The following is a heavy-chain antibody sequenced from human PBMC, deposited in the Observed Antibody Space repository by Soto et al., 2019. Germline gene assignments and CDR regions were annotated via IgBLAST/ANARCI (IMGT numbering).Heavy chain of an antibody. J-gene: IGHJ4*02. CDR3: ARDLGRNSSS. V-gene: IGHV3-64*01. Sequence: PGGSLRLSCAASGFTFSSYAMHWVRQAPGKGLEYVSAISSNGGSTYYANSVKGRFTISRDNSKNTLYLQMGSLRAEDMAVYYCARDLGRNSSSWGQGTLVTVSS. D-gene: IGHD6-13*01. CDR2: ISSNGGST. CDR1: GFTFSSYA.